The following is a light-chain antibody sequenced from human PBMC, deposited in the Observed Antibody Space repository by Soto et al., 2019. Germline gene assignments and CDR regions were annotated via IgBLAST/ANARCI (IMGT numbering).Light chain of an antibody. Sequence: QSVLTQPPSVSAAPGQKVTISCSGSSSNIGNNYVSWYQQLPGTAPKLLIYDNNKRPSGIPDRFSGSKSGTSATLGITGLQTGYEADYYCGTWDSSLSVVFGGGTKRTVL. J-gene: IGLJ2*01. CDR2: DNN. V-gene: IGLV1-51*01. CDR3: GTWDSSLSVV. CDR1: SSNIGNNY.